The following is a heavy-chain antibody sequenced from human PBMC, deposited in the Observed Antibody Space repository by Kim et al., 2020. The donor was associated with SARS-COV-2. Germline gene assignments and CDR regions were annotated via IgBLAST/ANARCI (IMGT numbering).Heavy chain of an antibody. Sequence: GGSLRLSCAASGFTFSSYAMSWVRQAPGKGLEWVSVIYSGGSSTYYADSVKGRFTISRDNSKNTLYLQMNSLRAEDTAVYYCAKGRGSGFRYGMDVWGQG. J-gene: IGHJ6*02. V-gene: IGHV3-23*03. CDR1: GFTFSSYA. CDR3: AKGRGSGFRYGMDV. CDR2: IYSGGSST. D-gene: IGHD6-19*01.